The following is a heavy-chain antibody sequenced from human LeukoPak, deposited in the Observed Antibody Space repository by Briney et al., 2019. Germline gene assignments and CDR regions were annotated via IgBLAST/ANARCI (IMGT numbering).Heavy chain of an antibody. Sequence: GGSLRLSCAASGVTFSSHWMHWVRQAPGKGLVWVSHINSDGSITSYADSVKGRFTISRDNAKNTLYLQMNSLRAEDTAVYYCARDAVDTANAVWGQGTTVTVSS. CDR2: INSDGSIT. CDR1: GVTFSSHW. D-gene: IGHD5-18*01. J-gene: IGHJ6*02. V-gene: IGHV3-74*01. CDR3: ARDAVDTANAV.